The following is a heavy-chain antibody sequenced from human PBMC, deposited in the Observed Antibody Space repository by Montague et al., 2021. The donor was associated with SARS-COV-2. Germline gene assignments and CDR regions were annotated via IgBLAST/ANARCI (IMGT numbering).Heavy chain of an antibody. CDR1: GGSISSSSYF. CDR3: ARKTSRGLTIFGVVTASYCFDY. J-gene: IGHJ4*02. V-gene: IGHV4-39*01. D-gene: IGHD3-3*01. Sequence: SETLSLTCTVSGGSISSSSYFWGWIRQPTGKGLEWIGSVYYSGSTYYNPSLKSRVTISVDTSKNQFSLKLSSVTAADMDVFYCARKTSRGLTIFGVVTASYCFDYWGQGTLVTVSS. CDR2: VYYSGST.